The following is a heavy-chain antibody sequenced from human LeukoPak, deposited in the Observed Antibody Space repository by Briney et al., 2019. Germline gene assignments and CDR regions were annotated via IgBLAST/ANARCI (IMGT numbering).Heavy chain of an antibody. J-gene: IGHJ4*02. D-gene: IGHD6-13*01. CDR3: VRDKGITAVGASLGY. CDR1: GYTFTSNY. CDR2: ISPSGGST. Sequence: ASVKVSCKAFGYTFTSNYMHWVRQAPGQGPEWMGVISPSGGSTTYAQKFQGRVTLTRDMSTSTDYLELSSLRSEDTAVYYCVRDKGITAVGASLGYWGQGTLVTVSS. V-gene: IGHV1-46*01.